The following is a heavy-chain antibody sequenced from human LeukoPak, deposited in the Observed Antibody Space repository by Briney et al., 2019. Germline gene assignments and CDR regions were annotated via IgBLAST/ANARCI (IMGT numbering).Heavy chain of an antibody. Sequence: ASVKVSCKTSGYTFTNYYMHWVRQAPGQGLEWMGIINPSGGSTSYAQKFQGRVTTTRDTSTSTVYMELSSLRSEDTAVYYCARGGNMIAASGRAAYYSMDVWGQGTTVTVSS. CDR3: ARGGNMIAASGRAAYYSMDV. CDR1: GYTFTNYY. J-gene: IGHJ6*02. V-gene: IGHV1-46*01. CDR2: INPSGGST. D-gene: IGHD6-13*01.